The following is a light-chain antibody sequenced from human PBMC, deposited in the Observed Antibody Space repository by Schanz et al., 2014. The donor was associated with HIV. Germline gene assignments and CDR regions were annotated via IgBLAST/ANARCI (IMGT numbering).Light chain of an antibody. Sequence: QSVLTQPPSASGTPGQRVTISCSGSSSTFRSNAVNWYQQLPGTAPKLLIYNTYHRPSGVPDRFSGSQSGTSASLAISGLQAEDEADFFCATWDDSLKGWVFGGGTKLIVL. V-gene: IGLV1-44*01. J-gene: IGLJ3*02. CDR2: NTY. CDR3: ATWDDSLKGWV. CDR1: SSTFRSNA.